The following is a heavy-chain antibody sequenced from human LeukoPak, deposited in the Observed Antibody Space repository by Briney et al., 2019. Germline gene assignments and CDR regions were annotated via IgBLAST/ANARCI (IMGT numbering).Heavy chain of an antibody. D-gene: IGHD3-3*01. V-gene: IGHV4-59*08. CDR2: IYYTGNT. Sequence: SETLSLTCTVSGGSITSSYWSWIRQPPGKGLEWIGYIYYTGNTDYNPSLRSRVTISLDTSKSHFTLNLSSVTAADTAVYYCARHSRYDFWSGSMTNFDYWGQGTLVTVSS. CDR1: GGSITSSY. CDR3: ARHSRYDFWSGSMTNFDY. J-gene: IGHJ4*02.